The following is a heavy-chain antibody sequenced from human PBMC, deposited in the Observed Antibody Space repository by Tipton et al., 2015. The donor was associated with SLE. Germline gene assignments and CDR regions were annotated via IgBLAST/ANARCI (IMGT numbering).Heavy chain of an antibody. Sequence: TLSLTCTVSGGSISSSSYYWGWIRQPPGKGLEWIGSIYYSGSTYYNPSLKSRVTISVDTSKNQLSLKLSSVTAADTAVYYCASDSSGYYYFDYWGQGTLVTVSS. D-gene: IGHD3-22*01. V-gene: IGHV4-39*07. CDR3: ASDSSGYYYFDY. J-gene: IGHJ4*02. CDR1: GGSISSSSYY. CDR2: IYYSGST.